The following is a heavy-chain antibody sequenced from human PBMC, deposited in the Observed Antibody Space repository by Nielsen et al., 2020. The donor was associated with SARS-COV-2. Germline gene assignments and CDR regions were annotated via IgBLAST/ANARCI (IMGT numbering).Heavy chain of an antibody. CDR2: IYYSGST. CDR1: GGSISSGGYY. Sequence: SETLSLTCTVSGGSISSGGYYWSWIRQHPGKGLEWIGYIYYSGSTNYNPSLKSRLTISVDTSKNQFSLKLSSVTAADTAVYYCAVGVYGGWYFTTFDYWGQGTLVTVSS. D-gene: IGHD6-19*01. J-gene: IGHJ4*02. CDR3: AVGVYGGWYFTTFDY. V-gene: IGHV4-30-4*08.